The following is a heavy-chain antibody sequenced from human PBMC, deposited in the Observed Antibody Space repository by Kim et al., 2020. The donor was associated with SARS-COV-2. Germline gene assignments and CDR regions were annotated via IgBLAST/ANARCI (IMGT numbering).Heavy chain of an antibody. D-gene: IGHD3-22*01. V-gene: IGHV3-30*04. Sequence: GGSLRLSCAASGFTFSSYAMHWVRQAPGKGLEWVAVISYDGSNKYYADSVKGRFTISRDNSKNTLYLQMNSLRAEDTAVYYCARHLRTYYYDSSRTFDP. J-gene: IGHJ5*02. CDR2: ISYDGSNK. CDR3: ARHLRTYYYDSSRTFDP. CDR1: GFTFSSYA.